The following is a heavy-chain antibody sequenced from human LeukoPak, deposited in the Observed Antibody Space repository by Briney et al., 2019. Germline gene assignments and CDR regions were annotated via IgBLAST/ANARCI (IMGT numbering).Heavy chain of an antibody. J-gene: IGHJ4*02. CDR3: ARSPALLDY. D-gene: IGHD1-26*01. Sequence: GGSLRLSCAASGFTFSSYSMNWVRQAPGKGLEWVSVIYSGGSTYYADSVKGRFTISRDNSKNTLYLQMNSLRAEDTAVYYCARSPALLDYWGQGTLVTVSS. CDR2: IYSGGST. CDR1: GFTFSSYS. V-gene: IGHV3-53*01.